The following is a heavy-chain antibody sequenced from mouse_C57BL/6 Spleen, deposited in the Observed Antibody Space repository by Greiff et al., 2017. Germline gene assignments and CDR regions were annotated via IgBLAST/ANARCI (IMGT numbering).Heavy chain of an antibody. CDR1: GFTFSSSA. CDR2: ISDGGSYT. Sequence: EVQVVESGGGLVKPGGSLKLSCAASGFTFSSSAMSWVSQTPEKGLEWVATISDGGSYTYYPDNVKGRFTISRDNAKNNLYLQMIHLKSEDTAMYYCARHYDGYYKGFAYWGQGTLVTVSA. J-gene: IGHJ3*01. V-gene: IGHV5-4*01. D-gene: IGHD2-3*01. CDR3: ARHYDGYYKGFAY.